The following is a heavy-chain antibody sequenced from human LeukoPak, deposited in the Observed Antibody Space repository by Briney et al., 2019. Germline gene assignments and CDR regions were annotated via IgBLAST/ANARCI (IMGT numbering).Heavy chain of an antibody. CDR3: ARDDSYSRGYSGVYYFDY. CDR2: IYYSGST. V-gene: IGHV4-39*07. J-gene: IGHJ4*02. Sequence: PSETLSLTCTVSGGSISSSSYYWGWIRQPPGKGLEWIGSIYYSGSTYYNPSLKSRVTISVDTSKNQFSLKLSSVTAADTAVYYCARDDSYSRGYSGVYYFDYWGQGTLVTVSS. CDR1: GGSISSSSYY. D-gene: IGHD2-15*01.